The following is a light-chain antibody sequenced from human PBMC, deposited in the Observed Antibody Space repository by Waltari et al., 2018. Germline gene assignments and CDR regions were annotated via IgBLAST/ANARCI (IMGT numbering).Light chain of an antibody. CDR2: RNN. CDR1: ISNLGTNY. J-gene: IGLJ3*02. CDR3: ASWDDSLSVGV. V-gene: IGLV1-47*01. Sequence: QSVLTQPPSASGTPGQRVTISCSGSISNLGTNYVYWYQQFPGTAPKLLIQRNNQRPSGVPDRVSGSKSGTSASRAISGLRSEDEADYYCASWDDSLSVGVFGGGTKLTVL.